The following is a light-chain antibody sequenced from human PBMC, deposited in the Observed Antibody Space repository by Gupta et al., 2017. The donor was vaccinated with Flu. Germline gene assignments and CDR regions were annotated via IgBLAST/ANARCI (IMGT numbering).Light chain of an antibody. J-gene: IGKJ2*03. Sequence: DIVLTQFPGTLSLSPGERATLSCRASQSVSSSYLAWYQQKPGQAPRLLIYDASSRATGIPDRFSGSGSGTDFTLTISRLEPEDFAVYYCQQYCSSPYSFGQGTKLEIK. V-gene: IGKV3-20*01. CDR3: QQYCSSPYS. CDR2: DAS. CDR1: QSVSSSY.